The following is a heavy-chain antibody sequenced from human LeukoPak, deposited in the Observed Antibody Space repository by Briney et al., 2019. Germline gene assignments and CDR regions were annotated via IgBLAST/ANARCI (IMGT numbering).Heavy chain of an antibody. V-gene: IGHV3-48*03. J-gene: IGHJ4*02. CDR1: GFTFSNYE. CDR3: ARARIAAPLLDY. D-gene: IGHD6-13*01. Sequence: GGSLRLSCVASGFTFSNYEMNWVRQTPGKGLEWVSYISDHGKSRNYVDSVKGRFTISRDNAKNSLYLQMNNLRVKDTAIYFCARARIAAPLLDYWGQGALVTVSS. CDR2: ISDHGKSR.